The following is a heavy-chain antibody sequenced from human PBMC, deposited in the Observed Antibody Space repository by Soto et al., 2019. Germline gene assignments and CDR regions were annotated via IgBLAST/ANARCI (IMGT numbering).Heavy chain of an antibody. CDR1: GCSISSYY. J-gene: IGHJ4*02. Sequence: SETLSLTCTVSGCSISSYYWSWIRQPPGKGLDWIGYIYYSGSTNYNPSLKSRVTISVDTSKNQFSLKLSSVTAADTAVYYCARVRDYDFWSGFIIYNYFDYWGQGTLVTVSS. CDR2: IYYSGST. CDR3: ARVRDYDFWSGFIIYNYFDY. D-gene: IGHD3-3*01. V-gene: IGHV4-59*01.